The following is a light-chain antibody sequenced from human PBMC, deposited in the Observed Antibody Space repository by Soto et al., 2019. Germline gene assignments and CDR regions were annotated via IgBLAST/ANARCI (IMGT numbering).Light chain of an antibody. CDR1: SSDIGAYNY. CDR3: SSYAGSKSRWV. V-gene: IGLV2-8*01. J-gene: IGLJ3*02. Sequence: QSALTQPPSASGAPGQSVTISCTGTSSDIGAYNYVPWYQQHPGKAPKLMIHGVSKRPSGVPDRFSGSKSGNTASLTVSGLQAEDEADYYCSSYAGSKSRWVFGGGTQLTVL. CDR2: GVS.